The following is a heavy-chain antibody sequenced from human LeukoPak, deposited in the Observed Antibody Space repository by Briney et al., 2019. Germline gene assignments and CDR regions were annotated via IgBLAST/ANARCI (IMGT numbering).Heavy chain of an antibody. D-gene: IGHD2-15*01. J-gene: IGHJ4*02. V-gene: IGHV3-7*01. Sequence: GGSLRLSCAASGFTFSNYFMSWVRQAPGKRLEWVANINQDGGEEYYVDSVKGRFTVSRDNPKNSLYLQMNSLRAEDTAVYYCARTKIPIVLDSWGQGTLVTVPS. CDR2: INQDGGEE. CDR1: GFTFSNYF. CDR3: ARTKIPIVLDS.